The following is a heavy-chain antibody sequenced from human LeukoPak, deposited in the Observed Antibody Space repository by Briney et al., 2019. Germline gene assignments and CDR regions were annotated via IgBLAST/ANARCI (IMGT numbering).Heavy chain of an antibody. CDR1: GFIFSKYA. D-gene: IGHD3-22*01. CDR2: NSGSGVYT. V-gene: IGHV3-23*01. CDR3: AKDQSIEKWLSFHY. Sequence: GGSLRLSCGASGFIFSKYAMSWVRQAPGKGLEWVSANSGSGVYTYYADSVKGRFTISRDNSKNMIYLQMNSLRVEDTAVYYCAKDQSIEKWLSFHYRGQGTLVTVSS. J-gene: IGHJ4*02.